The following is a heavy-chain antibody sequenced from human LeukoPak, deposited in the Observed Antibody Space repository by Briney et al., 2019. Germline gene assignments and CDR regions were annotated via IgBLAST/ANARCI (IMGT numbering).Heavy chain of an antibody. CDR1: GASISSGGYS. J-gene: IGHJ4*02. CDR2: IYHSGST. Sequence: SESLSLTWAVSGASISSGGYSWSWIRQPPGKGLEWIGYIYHSGSTYYNPSLKSRVTISVDRSKNQFSLKLSSVTAADTAVYYCARAFGIYYDSSGILDYWGQGTLVTVSS. V-gene: IGHV4-30-2*01. D-gene: IGHD3-22*01. CDR3: ARAFGIYYDSSGILDY.